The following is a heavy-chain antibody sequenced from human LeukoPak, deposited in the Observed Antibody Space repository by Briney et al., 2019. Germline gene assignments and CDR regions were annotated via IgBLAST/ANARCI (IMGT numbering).Heavy chain of an antibody. J-gene: IGHJ4*02. V-gene: IGHV1-2*02. D-gene: IGHD2-15*01. CDR1: GYTFTGYY. Sequence: GSSVKVSCKASGYTFTGYYMHWVRQAPGQGLEWMGWINPNSGGKNYAQKFQGRVTMTRDTSITTAYMELSRLRSDDTAVYYCARSPRYSSTILGYCSDGSCSAIDYWGQETLVTVSS. CDR2: INPNSGGK. CDR3: ARSPRYSSTILGYCSDGSCSAIDY.